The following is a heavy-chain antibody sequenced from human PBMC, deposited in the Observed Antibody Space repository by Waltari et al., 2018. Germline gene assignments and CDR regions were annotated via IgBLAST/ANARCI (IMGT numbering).Heavy chain of an antibody. D-gene: IGHD3-3*01. Sequence: QVQLVQSGAEVKKPGSSVKVSCKASGGPFSSYAISWVRQAPGQGLEWMGGIIPIFGTANYAQKFQGRVTITTDESTSTAYMELSSLRSEDTAVYYCAVYVLRFLEWLLYFQHWGQGTLVTVSS. CDR1: GGPFSSYA. CDR3: AVYVLRFLEWLLYFQH. V-gene: IGHV1-69*05. J-gene: IGHJ1*01. CDR2: IIPIFGTA.